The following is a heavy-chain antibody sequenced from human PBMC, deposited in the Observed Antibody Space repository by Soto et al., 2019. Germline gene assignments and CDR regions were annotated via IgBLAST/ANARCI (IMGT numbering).Heavy chain of an antibody. V-gene: IGHV3-11*01. Sequence: PGGSLRLSCAASGFTFSDFYMSWIRQAPGKGLEWVSYISRSGRTIYYADSVKGRFTISRDNAKNSLYLQMNSLRAEDTAVYYCAKARAQYYDFWSGYPVDYWGQGTLVTVSS. J-gene: IGHJ4*02. CDR3: AKARAQYYDFWSGYPVDY. CDR1: GFTFSDFY. CDR2: ISRSGRTI. D-gene: IGHD3-3*01.